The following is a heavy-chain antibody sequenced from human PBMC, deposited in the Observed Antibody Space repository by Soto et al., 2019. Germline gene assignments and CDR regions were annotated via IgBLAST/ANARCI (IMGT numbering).Heavy chain of an antibody. D-gene: IGHD3-22*01. V-gene: IGHV3-23*01. Sequence: QSGGSLRLSCAASGFTFSSYVMSWVRQAPGKGLEWVSSISGSGGSTYYADFVKGRFTISRDNSKNTLCLQMDSLRAEDTAVYYCAKTPYDSSGYNYAVDFQHWGQGTLVTVSS. J-gene: IGHJ1*01. CDR3: AKTPYDSSGYNYAVDFQH. CDR1: GFTFSSYV. CDR2: ISGSGGST.